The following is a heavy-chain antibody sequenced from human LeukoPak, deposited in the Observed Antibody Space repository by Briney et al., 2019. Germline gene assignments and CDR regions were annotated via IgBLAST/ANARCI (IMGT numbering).Heavy chain of an antibody. CDR3: ARVKAYDFWSGYFDY. D-gene: IGHD3-3*01. Sequence: PGGSLRLSCAASGFTVSSNYMSWVRQAPGKGLEWVSVICSGGSTYYADSVKGRFTISRDNSKNTLYLQMNSLRAEDTAVYYCARVKAYDFWSGYFDYWGQGTLVTVSS. CDR2: ICSGGST. V-gene: IGHV3-53*01. CDR1: GFTVSSNY. J-gene: IGHJ4*02.